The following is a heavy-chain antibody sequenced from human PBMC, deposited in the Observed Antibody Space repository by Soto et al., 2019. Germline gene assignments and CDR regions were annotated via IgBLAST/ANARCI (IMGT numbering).Heavy chain of an antibody. CDR3: AMTKTTLYNWLDP. Sequence: TLSLTCTVSGGSISSYYWSWIRQPPGKGLEWIGYIYYSGSTNYNPSLKSRVTISVETSKNQFYLKLSSVTAADTAMYYCAMTKTTLYNWLDPWGQGTQVTVSS. CDR1: GGSISSYY. V-gene: IGHV4-59*08. CDR2: IYYSGST. J-gene: IGHJ5*02. D-gene: IGHD1-7*01.